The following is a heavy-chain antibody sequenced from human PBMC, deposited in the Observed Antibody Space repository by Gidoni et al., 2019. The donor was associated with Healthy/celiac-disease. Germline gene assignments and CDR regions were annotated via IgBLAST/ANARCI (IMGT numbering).Heavy chain of an antibody. CDR1: GFTVSSYA. J-gene: IGHJ4*02. CDR3: ARDEGYSYGYGYFDY. V-gene: IGHV3-30-3*01. Sequence: QVQLVESGGGVVQPGRSLSLSCAASGFTVSSYAMHWVRQAPGKGLEWVAVISYDGSNKYYADSVKGRFTISRDNSKNTLYLQMNSLRAEDTAVYYCARDEGYSYGYGYFDYWGQGTLVTVSS. D-gene: IGHD5-18*01. CDR2: ISYDGSNK.